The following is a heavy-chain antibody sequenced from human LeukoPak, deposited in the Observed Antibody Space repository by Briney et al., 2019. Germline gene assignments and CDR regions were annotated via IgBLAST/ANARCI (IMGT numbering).Heavy chain of an antibody. V-gene: IGHV3-53*01. J-gene: IGHJ6*02. CDR1: GFTFSRNY. CDR3: ARGLPQYYYYGMDV. CDR2: IYSGGST. Sequence: PGGSLRLSCAASGFTFSRNYMSWVRQAPGKGREWVSVIYSGGSTYYADSVKGRFTISRDNSKNTLYLQMNSLRAEDTAVYYCARGLPQYYYYGMDVWGQGTTVTVSS.